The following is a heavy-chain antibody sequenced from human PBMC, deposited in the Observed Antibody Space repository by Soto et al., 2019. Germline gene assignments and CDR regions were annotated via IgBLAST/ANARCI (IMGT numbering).Heavy chain of an antibody. CDR2: ISAYNGNT. CDR3: ARDLGGSYYAPVDY. CDR1: GYTFTSYG. J-gene: IGHJ4*02. V-gene: IGHV1-18*01. Sequence: QVQLVQSGAEVKKPGASVKVSCKASGYTFTSYGISWVRQAPGQGLEWMGWISAYNGNTKYAQKLQGRVTTTTETSTSTAYMELRSLRSDDTAVYYFARDLGGSYYAPVDYWGQGTLVTVSS. D-gene: IGHD1-26*01.